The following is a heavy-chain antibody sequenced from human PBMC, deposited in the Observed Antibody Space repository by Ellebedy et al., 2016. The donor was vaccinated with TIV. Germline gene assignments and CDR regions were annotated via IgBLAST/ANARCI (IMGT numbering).Heavy chain of an antibody. CDR1: GYTFTSYG. CDR3: ARDSVGHDAFDI. CDR2: ISAYNGNT. D-gene: IGHD1-26*01. J-gene: IGHJ3*02. V-gene: IGHV1-18*01. Sequence: ASVKVSCXASGYTFTSYGISWVRQAPGQGLEWMGWISAYNGNTNYAQKFQGRVTMTTDTSTSTAYMELRSLRSDDTAVYYCARDSVGHDAFDIWGQGTMVTVSS.